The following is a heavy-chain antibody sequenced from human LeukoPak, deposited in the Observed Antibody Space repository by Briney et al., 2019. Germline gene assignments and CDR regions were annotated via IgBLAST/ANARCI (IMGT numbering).Heavy chain of an antibody. CDR2: IKQDGSEK. J-gene: IGHJ4*02. V-gene: IGHV3-7*01. CDR3: ARAGYDFWSGHYYYFEY. CDR1: GFIFSSYW. Sequence: GGSLRLSFAASGFIFSSYWMSWVRQAPGKGLEWVANIKQDGSEKYYVDSVKGRFTISRDNAKNSLYLQMNSLRAEDTAVYYCARAGYDFWSGHYYYFEYWGQGTLVTVSS. D-gene: IGHD3-3*01.